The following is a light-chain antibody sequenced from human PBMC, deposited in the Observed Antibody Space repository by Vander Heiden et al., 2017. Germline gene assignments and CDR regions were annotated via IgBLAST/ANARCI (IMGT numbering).Light chain of an antibody. V-gene: IGKV1-39*01. J-gene: IGKJ3*01. Sequence: DIQMTQSPSSLSASVGDRVTITCRASQSIRNYLNWYQQKPGKAPKVLIYAASNLQSGVPSKFSGSGSGTDFTLTISSLQSEDFATYDCQQTYSTPFTFGPGTKVHIK. CDR3: QQTYSTPFT. CDR1: QSIRNY. CDR2: AAS.